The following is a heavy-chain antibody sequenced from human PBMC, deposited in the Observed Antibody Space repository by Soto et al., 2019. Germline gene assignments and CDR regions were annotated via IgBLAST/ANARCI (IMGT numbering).Heavy chain of an antibody. CDR1: GFTFSSYA. CDR3: AKDGSSSWYFV. D-gene: IGHD6-13*01. CDR2: ISSNGGST. Sequence: PGGSLRLSCAASGFTFSSYAMHWVRQAPGKGLEYVSAISSNGGSTYYANSVKGRFTISRDNSKNTLYLQMNSLRAEDTAVYYCAKDGSSSWYFVWGQGTLVTVSS. J-gene: IGHJ4*02. V-gene: IGHV3-64*01.